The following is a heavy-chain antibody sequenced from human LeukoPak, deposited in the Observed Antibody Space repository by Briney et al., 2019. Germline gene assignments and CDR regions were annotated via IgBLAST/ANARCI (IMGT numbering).Heavy chain of an antibody. J-gene: IGHJ3*02. V-gene: IGHV1-18*04. CDR3: AREGYYNSGLDAFDI. CDR2: ISAYNSNK. D-gene: IGHD2/OR15-2a*01. CDR1: GYTFTSYG. Sequence: GSVKVSCKASGYTFTSYGISWVRQAPGQGLEWVAWISAYNSNKNSAEKFQGRVTMTIDTSTSTAYMELRSLKSDDTAVYYCAREGYYNSGLDAFDIWGQGTMVTVSS.